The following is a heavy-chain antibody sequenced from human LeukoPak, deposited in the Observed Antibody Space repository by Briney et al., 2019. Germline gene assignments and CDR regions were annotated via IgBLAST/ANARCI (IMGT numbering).Heavy chain of an antibody. J-gene: IGHJ4*02. CDR3: TTDGYYYDSSGYSLRSI. CDR1: GFTFSNAW. Sequence: PGGSLRLSCAASGFTFSNAWMSWVRQAPGKGLEWVGRIKSKTDGWTTDYAAPVKGRFTISRDDSKNTLYLQMNSLKTEDTAVYYCTTDGYYYDSSGYSLRSIWGQGTLVTVSS. D-gene: IGHD3-22*01. V-gene: IGHV3-15*01. CDR2: IKSKTDGWTT.